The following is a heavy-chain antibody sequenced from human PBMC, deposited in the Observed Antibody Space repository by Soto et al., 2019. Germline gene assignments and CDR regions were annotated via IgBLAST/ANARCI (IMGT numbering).Heavy chain of an antibody. CDR2: IWYDGSNK. Sequence: QVQLVESGGGVVQPGRSLRLSCAASGFTFSNYGMHWVRQAPGEGLEWVAVIWYDGSNKYYADSVKGRFTISRDNSRNTLYLQMTSLRAEDTAVYYCARGVGARRDWYFDLWGRGTLVTVSS. V-gene: IGHV3-33*01. J-gene: IGHJ2*01. CDR1: GFTFSNYG. CDR3: ARGVGARRDWYFDL. D-gene: IGHD1-26*01.